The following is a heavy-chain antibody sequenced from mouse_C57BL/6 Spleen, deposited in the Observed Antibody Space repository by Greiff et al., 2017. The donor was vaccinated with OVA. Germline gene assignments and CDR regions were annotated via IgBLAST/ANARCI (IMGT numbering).Heavy chain of an antibody. V-gene: IGHV1-22*01. CDR3: AREGDYGNYYAMDY. CDR2: INPNNGGT. Sequence: EVHLVESGPELVKPGASVKMSCKASGYTFTDYNMHWVKQSHGKSLEWIGYINPNNGGTSYNQKFKGKATLTVNKSSSTAYMELRSLTSEDSAVYYCAREGDYGNYYAMDYWGQGTSVTVSS. J-gene: IGHJ4*01. CDR1: GYTFTDYN. D-gene: IGHD2-1*01.